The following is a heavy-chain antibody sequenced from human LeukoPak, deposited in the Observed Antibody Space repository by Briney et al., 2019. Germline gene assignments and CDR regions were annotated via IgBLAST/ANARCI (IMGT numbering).Heavy chain of an antibody. CDR2: IYSGGST. V-gene: IGHV3-66*01. J-gene: IGHJ4*02. Sequence: GGSLRLSCAASGFTVSSNYMSWVRQAPGKGLEWVSVIYSGGSTYYADSVKGRFTISRDNSKNTLYLQMNSLRAEDTAVYYCARTSSSWRGYYFDYWGQGTLVTVSS. D-gene: IGHD6-13*01. CDR1: GFTVSSNY. CDR3: ARTSSSWRGYYFDY.